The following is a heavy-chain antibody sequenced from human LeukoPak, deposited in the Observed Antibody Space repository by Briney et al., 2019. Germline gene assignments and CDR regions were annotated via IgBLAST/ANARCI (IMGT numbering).Heavy chain of an antibody. J-gene: IGHJ4*02. CDR2: IYYSGST. CDR3: ARGPSKDYGDYFDY. Sequence: SETLSLTCTVSGASISSTSYYWGCIRQPPGKGLEWVGSIYYSGSTYYNPSLKNRVPISVDTSKNQFSLKLSSVTAADTAVYYCARGPSKDYGDYFDYWGQGTLVTVSS. CDR1: GASISSTSYY. V-gene: IGHV4-39*01. D-gene: IGHD4-17*01.